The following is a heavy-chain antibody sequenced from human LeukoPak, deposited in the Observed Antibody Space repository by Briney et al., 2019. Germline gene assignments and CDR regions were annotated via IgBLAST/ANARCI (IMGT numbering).Heavy chain of an antibody. D-gene: IGHD1-1*01. Sequence: GGSLRLSCTASGFTVSKNYMNWVRQAPGEGLEWVSLISSGGTTHYADSVKGRFTISRDNSENTLYRQMNSLRAEDTAVYYCARELGSTFDYWGQGTLVTVSS. V-gene: IGHV3-53*01. J-gene: IGHJ4*02. CDR1: GFTVSKNY. CDR2: ISSGGTT. CDR3: ARELGSTFDY.